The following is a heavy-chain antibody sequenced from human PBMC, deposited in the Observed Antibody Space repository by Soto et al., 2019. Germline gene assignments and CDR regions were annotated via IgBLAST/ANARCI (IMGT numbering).Heavy chain of an antibody. J-gene: IGHJ4*02. CDR3: TTLYDSSGYYSYYFDY. V-gene: IGHV3-15*01. CDR2: IKSKTDGGTT. Sequence: EVQLVESGEGLVKPGGSLRLSCAASGFTFSNAWMSWVRQAPGKGLEWVGRIKSKTDGGTTDYAAPVKGRFTISRDDSKNTLYLQMNSLKTEDTAVYYCTTLYDSSGYYSYYFDYWGQGTLVTVSS. D-gene: IGHD3-22*01. CDR1: GFTFSNAW.